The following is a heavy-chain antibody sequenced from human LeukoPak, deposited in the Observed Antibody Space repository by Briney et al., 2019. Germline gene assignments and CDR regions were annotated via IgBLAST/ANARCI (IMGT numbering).Heavy chain of an antibody. D-gene: IGHD5-18*01. CDR3: ARRGGYSYDTYWYWFDP. V-gene: IGHV1-24*01. CDR1: GYTLTELS. J-gene: IGHJ5*02. CDR2: FDPEDGET. Sequence: ASVKVSCKVSGYTLTELSMHWVRQAPGKGLEWMGGFDPEDGETIYAQKFQGRVTMTRDMSTSTVYMELSSLRSEDTAVYYCARRGGYSYDTYWYWFDPWGQGTLVTVSS.